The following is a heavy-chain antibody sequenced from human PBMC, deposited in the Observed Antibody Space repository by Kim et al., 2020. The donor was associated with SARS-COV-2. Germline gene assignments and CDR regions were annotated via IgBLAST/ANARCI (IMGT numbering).Heavy chain of an antibody. CDR1: GLTFNNAW. J-gene: IGHJ6*02. D-gene: IGHD1-7*01. CDR3: SIGLGLTDMDV. V-gene: IGHV3-15*01. Sequence: GGSLRLSCVASGLTFNNAWMSWVRQAPGKGLEWVGRIKGKDSGETREYAAPVKGRFTMSRDDSKNMLYLQMNSLKVEDTAVYYCSIGLGLTDMDVWGQGTTVTVSS. CDR2: IKGKDSGETR.